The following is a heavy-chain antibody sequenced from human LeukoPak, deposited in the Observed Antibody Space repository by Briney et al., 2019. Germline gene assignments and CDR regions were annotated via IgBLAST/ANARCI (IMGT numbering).Heavy chain of an antibody. CDR3: ARRIAAAGTGNY. Sequence: SETLSLTCAVYGGSFGGYYWSWIRQPPGKGLEWIGEINHSGSTNYNPSLKSRVTISVDTSKNQFSLKLSSVTAADTAVYYCARRIAAAGTGNYWGQGTLVTVSS. D-gene: IGHD6-13*01. J-gene: IGHJ4*02. CDR2: INHSGST. V-gene: IGHV4-34*01. CDR1: GGSFGGYY.